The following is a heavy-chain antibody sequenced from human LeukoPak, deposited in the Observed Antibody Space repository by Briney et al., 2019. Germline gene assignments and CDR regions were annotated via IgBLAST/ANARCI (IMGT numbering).Heavy chain of an antibody. Sequence: ASVKVSCXASGYTFTSYYMHWVRQAPGQGLEWMGIINPSGGSTSYAQKFQGRVTMTRDTSTSTVYMELSSLRSEDTAVYYCARETRGYSGYDEGYYYYYYMDVWGKGTTVTVSS. CDR2: INPSGGST. J-gene: IGHJ6*03. D-gene: IGHD5-12*01. CDR1: GYTFTSYY. CDR3: ARETRGYSGYDEGYYYYYYMDV. V-gene: IGHV1-46*01.